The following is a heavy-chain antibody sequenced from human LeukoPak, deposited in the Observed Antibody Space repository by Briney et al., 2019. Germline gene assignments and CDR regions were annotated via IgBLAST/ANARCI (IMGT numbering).Heavy chain of an antibody. CDR1: GGSILSYQ. J-gene: IGHJ3*02. V-gene: IGHV4-59*12. CDR2: IYYTGNT. D-gene: IGHD2-21*01. Sequence: PSETLSITCNVSGGSILSYQWTWIRQPPGKGLEWIGYIYYTGNTKYNPSLRSRVTISIDTSKNQFSLQLNSVTPDDTAVYYCARAYSFDIWGQGTMVTVSS. CDR3: ARAYSFDI.